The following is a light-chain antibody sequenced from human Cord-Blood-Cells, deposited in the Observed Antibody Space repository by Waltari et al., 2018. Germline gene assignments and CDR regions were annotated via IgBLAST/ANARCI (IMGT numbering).Light chain of an antibody. CDR2: AAS. CDR1: QSISSY. Sequence: DIQMTQSPSSLSASVGDRVTITCRASQSISSYLNWYQKKTGKAPKLLIYAASSLQSGVPSRFSGSGSGTDFTLTISSLQPEDFATYYCQQSYSTPPGTFGGGTKVEIK. CDR3: QQSYSTPPGT. V-gene: IGKV1-39*01. J-gene: IGKJ4*01.